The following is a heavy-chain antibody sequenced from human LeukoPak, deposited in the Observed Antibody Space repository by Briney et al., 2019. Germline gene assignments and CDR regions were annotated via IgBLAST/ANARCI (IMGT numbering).Heavy chain of an antibody. CDR3: ARARLGYCSSTSCYGRADFDY. Sequence: PSETLSLICTVSTGSTSSGGYYWRCIRQHPGKGLEWIGYIYYSGSTYYNPSLKSRVTISVDTSKNQFSLKLSSVTAADTAVYYCARARLGYCSSTSCYGRADFDYWGQGTLVTVSS. CDR1: TGSTSSGGYY. J-gene: IGHJ4*02. CDR2: IYYSGST. V-gene: IGHV4-31*03. D-gene: IGHD2-2*01.